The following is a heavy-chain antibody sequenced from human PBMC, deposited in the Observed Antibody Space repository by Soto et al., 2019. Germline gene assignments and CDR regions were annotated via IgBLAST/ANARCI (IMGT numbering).Heavy chain of an antibody. J-gene: IGHJ6*02. CDR3: ARHPIVGATDYYYYYGMDV. CDR2: IDPSDSYT. CDR1: GYSFTSYW. D-gene: IGHD1-26*01. Sequence: PGESLKISCKGSGYSFTSYWISWVRQMPGKGLGWMGRIDPSDSYTNYSPSFQGHVTISADKSISTAYLQWSSLKASDTAMYYCARHPIVGATDYYYYYGMDVWGQGTTVTVSS. V-gene: IGHV5-10-1*01.